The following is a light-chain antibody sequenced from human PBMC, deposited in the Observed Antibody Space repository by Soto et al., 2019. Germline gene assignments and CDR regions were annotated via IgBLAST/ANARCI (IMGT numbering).Light chain of an antibody. CDR3: QHYNSYSEA. V-gene: IGKV1-5*03. J-gene: IGKJ1*01. CDR2: KAS. CDR1: QTISSW. Sequence: IQMTQSPSTLSGSVGDRVTITCRASQTISSWLAWYQQKPGKAPKLLIYKASTLKSGVPSRFSGSGSGTEFTLTISSLQPDDFATYDCQHYNSYSEAFGQGTKVALK.